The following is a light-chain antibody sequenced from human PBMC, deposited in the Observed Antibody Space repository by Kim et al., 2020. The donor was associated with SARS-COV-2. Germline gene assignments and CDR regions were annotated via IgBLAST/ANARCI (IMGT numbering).Light chain of an antibody. CDR1: SGHSDYA. CDR3: QTWGTGIPWV. V-gene: IGLV4-69*01. CDR2: VNSEGGH. J-gene: IGLJ3*02. Sequence: QLVLTQSPSASASLGASVKLTCTLSSGHSDYAIAWHQQQPGKGPRYLMKVNSEGGHTKGDGIPDRFSGTSSGAERYLTISSLQSEDEADYYCQTWGTGIPWVFGGGTQLTVL.